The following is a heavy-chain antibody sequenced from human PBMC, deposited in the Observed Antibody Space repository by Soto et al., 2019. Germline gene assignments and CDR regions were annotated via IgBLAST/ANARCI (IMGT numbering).Heavy chain of an antibody. CDR1: GFTFSSYA. CDR2: ISYDGSTK. CDR3: ASVMGFSGWPAYDYYYYVMDV. Sequence: GGSLRLSCAASGFTFSSYAMHWVRQAPGKGLEWVAVISYDGSTKYYADSVKGRFTISRANSKNTLYLQMNSLRAEATAVYYFASVMGFSGWPAYDYYYYVMDVLGQGTTVTVS. D-gene: IGHD6-19*01. V-gene: IGHV3-30-3*01. J-gene: IGHJ6*02.